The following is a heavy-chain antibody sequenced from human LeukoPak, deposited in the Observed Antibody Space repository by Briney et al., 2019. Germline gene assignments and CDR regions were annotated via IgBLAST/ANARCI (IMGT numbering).Heavy chain of an antibody. V-gene: IGHV4-34*01. CDR3: ARTPYDFWSGYYKN. D-gene: IGHD3-3*01. CDR1: GGSFSGYY. Sequence: SETLSLTCAVYGGSFSGYYWSWIRQPPGKGLEWIGEINHSGSTNYNPSLKSRVTISVDTSKNQFSLKLSSVTAADTAVYYCARTPYDFWSGYYKNWGQGTLVTVSS. CDR2: INHSGST. J-gene: IGHJ4*02.